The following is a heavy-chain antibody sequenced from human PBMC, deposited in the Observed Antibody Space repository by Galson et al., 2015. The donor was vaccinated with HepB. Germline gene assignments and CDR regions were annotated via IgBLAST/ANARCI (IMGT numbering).Heavy chain of an antibody. Sequence: SVKVSCKASGGTFSSYAISWVRRAPGQGLEWMGGIIPIFGTANYAQKFQGRVTITADESTSTAYRELSSLRSEDPAVYYCARVGRSGGVVYYGMDVWGQGTTVTVSS. CDR2: IIPIFGTA. J-gene: IGHJ6*02. CDR1: GGTFSSYA. CDR3: ARVGRSGGVVYYGMDV. V-gene: IGHV1-69*13. D-gene: IGHD2-21*01.